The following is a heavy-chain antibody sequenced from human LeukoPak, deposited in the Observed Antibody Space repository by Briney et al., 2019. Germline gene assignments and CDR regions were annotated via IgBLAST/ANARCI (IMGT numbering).Heavy chain of an antibody. CDR2: INSDGSTT. D-gene: IGHD2-15*01. CDR1: GFTFNNFW. V-gene: IGHV3-74*03. Sequence: AGGSLRLSCTASGFTFNNFWMHWVRQVPGKGLVWVSGINSDGSTTMYADSVKGRFTISRDNAKNTVYLQMNSLRAEDTAVYYCGGRCWFDLWGQGSLVTVSS. CDR3: GGRCWFDL. J-gene: IGHJ5*02.